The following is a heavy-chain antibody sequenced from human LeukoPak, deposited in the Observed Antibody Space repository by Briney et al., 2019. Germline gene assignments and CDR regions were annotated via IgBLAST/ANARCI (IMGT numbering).Heavy chain of an antibody. J-gene: IGHJ4*02. CDR1: GFTFSTYV. CDR2: ISYVGRNK. D-gene: IGHD3-22*01. Sequence: GGSLRLSCAASGFTFSTYVMHWFGRAPAKGREGVAVISYVGRNKYYADSVKGRFTISRDNSKNTLYLQMNSLRAEDTAVYYCASPTYYSESSGYLGVYYLDYWGQGTLVTVSS. V-gene: IGHV3-30*04. CDR3: ASPTYYSESSGYLGVYYLDY.